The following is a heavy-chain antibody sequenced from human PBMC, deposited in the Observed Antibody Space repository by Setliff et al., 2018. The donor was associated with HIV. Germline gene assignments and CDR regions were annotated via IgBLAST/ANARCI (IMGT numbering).Heavy chain of an antibody. CDR1: GYSFVDFW. V-gene: IGHV3-30*02. D-gene: IGHD4-4*01. Sequence: GESLKISCHLSGYSFVDFWIGWVRQMPGKGLEWVAFINYDESSEYYADSVKGRVSISRDNSKNTVDLHMNSLRTEDTAVYYCAKDGDYRNGDYDAFDIWGLGTMVTVSS. CDR2: INYDESSE. J-gene: IGHJ3*02. CDR3: AKDGDYRNGDYDAFDI.